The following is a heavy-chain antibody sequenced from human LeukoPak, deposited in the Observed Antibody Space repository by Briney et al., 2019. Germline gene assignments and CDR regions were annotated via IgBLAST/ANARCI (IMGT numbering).Heavy chain of an antibody. V-gene: IGHV4-59*12. CDR3: ARGLGTTVTTYSYFDY. J-gene: IGHJ4*02. Sequence: PSETLSLTCTVSGGSISSYYWSWIRQPPGKGLEWIGYIYYSGSTTLNSSLKSRVTMSADTSKNQFSLKLSSVTAADTAVYYCARGLGTTVTTYSYFDYWGQGTLVTVSS. CDR2: IYYSGST. D-gene: IGHD4-17*01. CDR1: GGSISSYY.